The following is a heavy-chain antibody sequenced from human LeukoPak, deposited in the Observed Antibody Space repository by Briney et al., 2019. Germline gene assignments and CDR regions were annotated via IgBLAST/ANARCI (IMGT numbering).Heavy chain of an antibody. D-gene: IGHD6-19*01. J-gene: IGHJ3*02. CDR2: IDRDASST. CDR3: ARAVPGTGAFDI. V-gene: IGHV3-74*01. CDR1: GFTFSSYW. Sequence: GGSLRLSCAAPGFTFSSYWMHWVRQAPGKGLVWVSRIDRDASSTSYADSVKGRFTISRDNANNTLYLQMNSLRAEDTAVYYCARAVPGTGAFDIWGQGTMVTVSS.